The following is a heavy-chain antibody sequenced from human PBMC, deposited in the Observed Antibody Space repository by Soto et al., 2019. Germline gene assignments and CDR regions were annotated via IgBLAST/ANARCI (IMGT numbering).Heavy chain of an antibody. Sequence: QVQLVQSGPEVKKPGASVRVSCKASGYTFTGYGIRWVRQAPGQGLEWMGWIRVYNGNTEYAQKLQGRVRLTTATSANTAYMDLTSLRADDTAMYYWARGAGAFTSWGQGTLVTVSS. D-gene: IGHD3-10*01. CDR2: IRVYNGNT. CDR3: ARGAGAFTS. V-gene: IGHV1-18*01. CDR1: GYTFTGYG. J-gene: IGHJ5*02.